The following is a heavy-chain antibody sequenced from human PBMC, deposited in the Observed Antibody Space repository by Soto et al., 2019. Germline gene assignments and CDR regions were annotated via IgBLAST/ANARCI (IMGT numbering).Heavy chain of an antibody. CDR3: ARTAGSSVANWFDP. J-gene: IGHJ5*02. CDR1: GGSISSYY. CDR2: IYTSGST. D-gene: IGHD6-6*01. V-gene: IGHV4-4*07. Sequence: SETLSLTXTVSGGSISSYYWSWIRQPAGKGLEWIGRIYTSGSTNYNPSLKSRVTMSVDTSKNQFSLKLSSVTAADTAVYYCARTAGSSVANWFDPWGQGTLVTVSS.